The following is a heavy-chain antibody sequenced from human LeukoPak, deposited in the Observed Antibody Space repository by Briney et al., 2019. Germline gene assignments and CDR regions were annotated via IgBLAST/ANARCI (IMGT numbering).Heavy chain of an antibody. CDR1: GGSISSSSYY. V-gene: IGHV4-39*01. Sequence: SETLSLTCTASGGSISSSSYYWGWIRQPPGKGLEWIGSIYYSGSTYYNPSLKSRVTISVDTSKNQFSLKLSSVTAADTAVYYCARHDFDYWGQGTLVTVSS. J-gene: IGHJ4*02. CDR2: IYYSGST. CDR3: ARHDFDY.